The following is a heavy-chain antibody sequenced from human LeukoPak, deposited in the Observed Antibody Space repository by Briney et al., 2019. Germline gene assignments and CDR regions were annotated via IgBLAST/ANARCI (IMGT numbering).Heavy chain of an antibody. CDR3: ARDRVVHKNFDY. D-gene: IGHD2-15*01. CDR2: IIPILGIA. J-gene: IGHJ4*02. CDR1: GGTFSSYA. Sequence: SVKVSCKASGGTFSSYAISWVRQAPGQGLEWMGRIIPILGIANYAQKFQGRVTITADKSTSTAYMELSSLRSEDTAVYYCARDRVVHKNFDYWGQGTLVTVSS. V-gene: IGHV1-69*04.